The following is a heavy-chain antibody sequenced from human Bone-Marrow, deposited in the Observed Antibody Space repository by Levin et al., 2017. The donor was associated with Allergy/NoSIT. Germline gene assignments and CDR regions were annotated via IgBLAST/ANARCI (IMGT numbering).Heavy chain of an antibody. Sequence: SETLSLTCSVSGGSISRYYWNWIRQTPGKGLEWIGHVYPGGSTSYNPSLKGRVTIPPDESNNQISLSLTSVTSADTAVYYCARLSEFWPALGYFDLWGRGTLVTVSS. J-gene: IGHJ2*01. CDR3: ARLSEFWPALGYFDL. V-gene: IGHV4-59*01. CDR1: GGSISRYY. CDR2: VYPGGST.